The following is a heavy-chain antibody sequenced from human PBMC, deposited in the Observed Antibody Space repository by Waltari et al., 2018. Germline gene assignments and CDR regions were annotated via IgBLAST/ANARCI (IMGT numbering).Heavy chain of an antibody. CDR2: NIPILGIA. CDR3: ARGDWARHSRDAFDI. D-gene: IGHD3-9*01. CDR1: GGTFSSYP. J-gene: IGHJ3*02. Sequence: QVQLVQSGAEVKKRGSSVKLSCKDSGGTFSSYPLSWVPQAPGQGLEWMGRNIPILGIANYAQKFQGRVTITADKSTSTAYMELSSLRSEDTAVYYCARGDWARHSRDAFDIWGQGTMVTVSS. V-gene: IGHV1-69*02.